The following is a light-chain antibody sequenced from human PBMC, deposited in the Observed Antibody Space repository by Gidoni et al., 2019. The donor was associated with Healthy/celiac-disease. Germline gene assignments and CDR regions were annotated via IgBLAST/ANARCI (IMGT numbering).Light chain of an antibody. V-gene: IGKV1-39*01. J-gene: IGKJ5*01. Sequence: EIQMTQSPSSLSASVGDRVTITCRASQSISSYLNCYQQKPGKAPKLLIYAASSLQSGVPSRFSGSGSGTDFTLTISSLQPEDFATYYCQQSYSTPITFGQGTRLEIK. CDR1: QSISSY. CDR2: AAS. CDR3: QQSYSTPIT.